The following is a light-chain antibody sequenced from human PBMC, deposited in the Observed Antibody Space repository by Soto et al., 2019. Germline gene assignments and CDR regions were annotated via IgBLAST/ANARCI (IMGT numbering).Light chain of an antibody. CDR2: DVS. V-gene: IGKV1-5*01. J-gene: IGKJ4*01. CDR1: QTVERW. CDR3: QQYNSYLLT. Sequence: DIQMTQSPSTLSASVGDRVIITCRASQTVERWMARYQQKPGKAPKLLISDVSTLERGVPSRFSGSGSATEFTLTISGLQPDDFATYYCQQYNSYLLTFGGGTKVEIK.